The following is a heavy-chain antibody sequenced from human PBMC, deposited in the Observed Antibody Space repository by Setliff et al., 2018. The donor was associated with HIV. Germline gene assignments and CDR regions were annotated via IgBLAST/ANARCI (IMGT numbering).Heavy chain of an antibody. CDR1: GDSISSGSYY. D-gene: IGHD2-21*01. V-gene: IGHV4-61*09. CDR3: ARVGLAYSGDMDV. Sequence: SETLSLTCTVSGDSISSGSYYWSWIRQPAGEGLEWIGHVYTSGSTDYNPSLNSRLTISIDTSRNQFSLRLNSVTAADTAVYFCARVGLAYSGDMDVWGKGTTVTVSS. CDR2: VYTSGST. J-gene: IGHJ6*03.